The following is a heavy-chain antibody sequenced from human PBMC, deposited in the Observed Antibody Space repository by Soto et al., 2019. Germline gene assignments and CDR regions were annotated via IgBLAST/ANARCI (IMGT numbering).Heavy chain of an antibody. Sequence: PSETLSLTCTVSGDSISSGNKYWSWIRQSPGKGLEWIGYVFSSGTTYYNPSLKSRITISLDASENQFSLNLDSVTDADTAVYYCARVPSPFDYYYAMDVWGQGTTVTVSS. CDR1: GDSISSGNKY. V-gene: IGHV4-30-4*01. CDR2: VFSSGTT. CDR3: ARVPSPFDYYYAMDV. J-gene: IGHJ6*02. D-gene: IGHD3-3*02.